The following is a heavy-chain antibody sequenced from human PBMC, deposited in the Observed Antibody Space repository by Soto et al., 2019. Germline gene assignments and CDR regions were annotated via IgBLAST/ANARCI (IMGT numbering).Heavy chain of an antibody. V-gene: IGHV3-30*18. CDR3: AEDSLAQYYYYGMDV. Sequence: GGSLRLSCAASGFTFSSYGMHWVRQAPGKGLEWVAVISYDGSNKYYADSVKGRFTISRDNSKNTLYLQMNSLRAEDTAVYYCAEDSLAQYYYYGMDVWGQGTTVTVSS. J-gene: IGHJ6*02. CDR1: GFTFSSYG. CDR2: ISYDGSNK.